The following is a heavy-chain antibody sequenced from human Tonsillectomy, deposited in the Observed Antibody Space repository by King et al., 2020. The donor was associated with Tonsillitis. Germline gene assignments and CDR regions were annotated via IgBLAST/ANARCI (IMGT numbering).Heavy chain of an antibody. CDR3: AKDQATPMARYYFDY. D-gene: IGHD5-18*01. J-gene: IGHJ4*02. V-gene: IGHV3-30*18. Sequence: VQLVESGGGVVQPGRSLRLSCAASGFTFSNYSMHWVRQAPGKGLEWVAVISYDGSNKYYADSVKGRFTISRDNSKNTLYLQMNSLRAEDTAVYYCAKDQATPMARYYFDYWGQGTLVTVSS. CDR2: ISYDGSNK. CDR1: GFTFSNYS.